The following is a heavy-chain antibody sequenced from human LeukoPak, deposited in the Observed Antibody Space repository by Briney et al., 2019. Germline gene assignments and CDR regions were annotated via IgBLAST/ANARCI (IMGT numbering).Heavy chain of an antibody. J-gene: IGHJ4*02. CDR3: AGAAYDNSGYLTL. D-gene: IGHD3-22*01. V-gene: IGHV3-33*01. CDR2: IWYDGTNK. Sequence: GGSLRLSCAASGFSFSSYGMHWVRQAPGKGLEWVAVIWYDGTNKYYADSVKGRFTISRDSPKNTLYLQMNSLRAEDTAVYYCAGAAYDNSGYLTLWGQGTLVTVSS. CDR1: GFSFSSYG.